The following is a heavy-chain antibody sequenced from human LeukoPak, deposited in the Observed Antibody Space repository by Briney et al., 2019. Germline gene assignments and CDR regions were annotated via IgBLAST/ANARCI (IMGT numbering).Heavy chain of an antibody. J-gene: IGHJ4*02. CDR3: AREPGGSFENFDT. CDR2: INPSSGGT. Sequence: ASVKVSCKASGYSFTSYYIHWVRQAPGQGLEWMGRINPSSGGTNYAQKFQGRVTMTRDTSITTAYMGLSSLRSDDTAVYYCAREPGGSFENFDTWGQGTRVSVAS. V-gene: IGHV1-2*06. D-gene: IGHD2-8*02. CDR1: GYSFTSYY.